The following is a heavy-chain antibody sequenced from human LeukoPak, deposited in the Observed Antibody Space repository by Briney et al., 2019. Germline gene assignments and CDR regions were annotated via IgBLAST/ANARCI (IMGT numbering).Heavy chain of an antibody. J-gene: IGHJ4*02. CDR1: GYTFTSYW. V-gene: IGHV5-51*01. CDR3: ARHKAGNGWDLDY. CDR2: IYPGDSDT. Sequence: GESLKITCKGSGYTFTSYWIGWVRQMPGKGLESMGFIYPGDSDTRYSPSFEGQVAISADKSISTAYLQWNSLKASDTAMYYCARHKAGNGWDLDYWGQGTLVTVSS. D-gene: IGHD6-19*01.